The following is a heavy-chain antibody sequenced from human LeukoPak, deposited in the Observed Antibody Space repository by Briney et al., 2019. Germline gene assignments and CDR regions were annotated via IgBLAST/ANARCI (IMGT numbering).Heavy chain of an antibody. CDR1: GGSISSYY. CDR2: IYYSGST. J-gene: IGHJ4*02. CDR3: ARLNSPRSGWPPIDY. Sequence: SETLSLTCTVSGGSISSYYWSWIRQPPGTGLEWIGYIYYSGSTNYNPSPKSRVTISVDTSKNQFSLKLSSVTAADTAVYYCARLNSPRSGWPPIDYWGQGTLVTVSS. D-gene: IGHD6-19*01. V-gene: IGHV4-59*08.